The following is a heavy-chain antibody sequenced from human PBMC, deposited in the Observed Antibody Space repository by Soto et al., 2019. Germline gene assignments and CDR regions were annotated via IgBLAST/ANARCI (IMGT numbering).Heavy chain of an antibody. CDR2: IYYSGSS. CDR3: ARRSHYGDFWYFFDY. CDR1: GGSISSDDSY. V-gene: IGHV4-30-4*01. D-gene: IGHD4-17*01. Sequence: QVQLQESGPGLVKPSQTLSLTCTVSGGSISSDDSYWSWIRQPPGKGLEWIGYIYYSGSSSYNPSLRSRVTISLDTSKNQVSLKLSSVTAADTAVYYCARRSHYGDFWYFFDYWGQGTLVTVSS. J-gene: IGHJ4*02.